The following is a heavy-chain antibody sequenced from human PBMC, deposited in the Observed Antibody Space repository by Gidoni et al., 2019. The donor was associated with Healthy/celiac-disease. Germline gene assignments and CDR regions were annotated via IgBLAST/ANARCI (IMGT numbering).Heavy chain of an antibody. CDR1: GFTFRSYG. V-gene: IGHV3-30*18. CDR2: ISYDGSNK. Sequence: QVQLVESGGGVVQPGRSLRLSCAASGFTFRSYGLPWVRQAPGKGLEWVAVISYDGSNKYYADSVKGRFTISRDNSKNTLYLQMNSLRAEDTAVYYCAKGDSGYDSAYYYYYGMDVWGQGTTVTVSS. D-gene: IGHD5-12*01. CDR3: AKGDSGYDSAYYYYYGMDV. J-gene: IGHJ6*02.